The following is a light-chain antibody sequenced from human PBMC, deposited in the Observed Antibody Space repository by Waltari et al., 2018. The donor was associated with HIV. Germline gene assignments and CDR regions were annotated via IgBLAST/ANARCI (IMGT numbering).Light chain of an antibody. Sequence: QSALTQPASVSGSPGQSITISCTGTSSDVGGYNYVFWYQQHPGKAPKLMIYEVTNRPSGVSCRFSGSKAGNTASVTISGLQAEDEAVYYWSSYTSSSTQVFGTGTKVTVL. CDR1: SSDVGGYNY. CDR2: EVT. J-gene: IGLJ1*01. V-gene: IGLV2-14*01. CDR3: SSYTSSSTQV.